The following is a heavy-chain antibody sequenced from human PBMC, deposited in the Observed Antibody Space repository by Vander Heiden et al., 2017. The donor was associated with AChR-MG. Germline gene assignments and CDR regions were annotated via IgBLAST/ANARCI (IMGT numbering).Heavy chain of an antibody. V-gene: IGHV1-8*01. CDR1: GYTFTSYD. J-gene: IGHJ4*02. CDR2: MNPNSGNT. Sequence: QVQLVQSGAEVKKPGASVKVSCKASGYTFTSYDINWVRQATGQGLEWMGWMNPNSGNTGYAQKFQGRVTMTRNTSISTAYMELSSLRSEDTAVYYCARDLIVSGYGGNLKGYWGQGTLVTVSS. CDR3: ARDLIVSGYGGNLKGY. D-gene: IGHD5-12*01.